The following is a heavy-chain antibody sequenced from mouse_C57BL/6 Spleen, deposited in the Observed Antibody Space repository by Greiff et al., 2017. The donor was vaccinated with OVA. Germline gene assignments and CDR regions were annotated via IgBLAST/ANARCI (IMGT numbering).Heavy chain of an antibody. CDR3: TKEDGPWFAY. D-gene: IGHD2-3*01. CDR2: IDPENGDT. CDR1: GFNIKDDY. V-gene: IGHV14-4*01. Sequence: EVQLQQSGAELVRPGASVKLSCTASGFNIKDDYMHWVKQRPEQGLEWIGWIDPENGDTEYASKFQGKATITADTSSNTAYLQLSSLTSEDTAVYYCTKEDGPWFAYWGQGTLVTVAA. J-gene: IGHJ3*01.